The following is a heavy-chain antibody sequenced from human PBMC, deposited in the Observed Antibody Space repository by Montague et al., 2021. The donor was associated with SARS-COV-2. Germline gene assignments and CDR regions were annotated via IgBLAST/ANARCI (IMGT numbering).Heavy chain of an antibody. V-gene: IGHV4-59*01. Sequence: SETLSLTCTVSGGSISSYYWSWIRQPPRRGLEWIGDINYSGSTNYNPSLKSRVTISVDTSKNQFSLKMSSVTAADTAVYYCARGMFTIPFIPARYYMDVWGKGTTVTVSS. D-gene: IGHD3-16*01. J-gene: IGHJ6*03. CDR3: ARGMFTIPFIPARYYMDV. CDR2: INYSGST. CDR1: GGSISSYY.